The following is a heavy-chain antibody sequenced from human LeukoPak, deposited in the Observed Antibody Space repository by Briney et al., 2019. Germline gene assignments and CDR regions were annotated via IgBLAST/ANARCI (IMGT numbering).Heavy chain of an antibody. J-gene: IGHJ3*02. CDR3: ARVKGSSWPEWEDAFDI. V-gene: IGHV3-30*01. CDR1: GFAFSSYA. D-gene: IGHD6-13*01. Sequence: QPGRSLRLSCAASGFAFSSYAMHWVRQAPGKGLEWMAAMSYDGGNKYYADSVKGRFTISRDNYKNTLYLEMNSLRADDTAVYYRARVKGSSWPEWEDAFDIWGQGTMVTVSS. CDR2: MSYDGGNK.